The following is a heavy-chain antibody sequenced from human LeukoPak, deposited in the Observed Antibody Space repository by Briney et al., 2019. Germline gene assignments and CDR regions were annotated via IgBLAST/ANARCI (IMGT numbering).Heavy chain of an antibody. D-gene: IGHD3-10*01. CDR2: IKQDGSEK. J-gene: IGHJ4*02. Sequence: GGSQRLSCVASGFTFSSYWMSWVRQAPGKGLEWVANIKQDGSEKYYVDSVKGRFTISRDNAKNSLYLQMNSLRAEDTAVYYCATGAWTFDYWGQGTLVSVSS. CDR1: GFTFSSYW. V-gene: IGHV3-7*01. CDR3: ATGAWTFDY.